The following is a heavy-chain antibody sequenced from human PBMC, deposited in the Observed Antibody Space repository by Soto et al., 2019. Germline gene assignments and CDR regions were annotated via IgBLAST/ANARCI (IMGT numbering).Heavy chain of an antibody. Sequence: GGSLRLSCAASGFTFSSYWMSWVRQAPGKGLEWVANIKQDGSEKYYVDSVKGRFTISRDNAKNSLYLQMNSLRAEDTAVYYCARYGSGYYYRSVNFDYWGQGTLVTVSS. J-gene: IGHJ4*02. CDR1: GFTFSSYW. CDR3: ARYGSGYYYRSVNFDY. CDR2: IKQDGSEK. V-gene: IGHV3-7*03. D-gene: IGHD3-22*01.